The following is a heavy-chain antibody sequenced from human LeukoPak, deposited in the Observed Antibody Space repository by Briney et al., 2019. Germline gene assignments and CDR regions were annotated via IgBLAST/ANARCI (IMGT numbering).Heavy chain of an antibody. CDR3: ARHGIQLWSPFDY. V-gene: IGHV5-51*01. J-gene: IGHJ4*02. CDR1: GYSFTSYW. CDR2: IYPGDSDT. D-gene: IGHD5-18*01. Sequence: GESLKISCKGSGYSFTSYWIGWVRQMPGKGLEWMGIIYPGDSDTRYSPSFQGQVTISADKSISTAYLQWSSLKASDTATYYCARHGIQLWSPFDYWGQGTLVTVSS.